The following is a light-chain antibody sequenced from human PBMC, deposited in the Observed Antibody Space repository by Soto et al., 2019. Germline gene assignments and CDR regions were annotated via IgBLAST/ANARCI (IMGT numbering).Light chain of an antibody. V-gene: IGLV2-14*01. CDR3: TSYTSTSTPGV. CDR1: SSDVGGYNY. CDR2: DVS. J-gene: IGLJ3*02. Sequence: QSALTQPASVSGSPGQSITISCTGASSDVGGYNYVSWYQQHPGKAPKLLVYDVSNRPSGISNRFSGSKSGNTASLTISGLQAEDEGDYYCTSYTSTSTPGVFGGGTKLTVL.